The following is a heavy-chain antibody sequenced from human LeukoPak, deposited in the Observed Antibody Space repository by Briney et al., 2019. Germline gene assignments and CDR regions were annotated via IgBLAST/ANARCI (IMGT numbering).Heavy chain of an antibody. D-gene: IGHD3-22*01. CDR1: GGSISSYY. V-gene: IGHV4-59*08. CDR3: ARHWDSSXXXXYXXX. Sequence: PSETLSLTCTVSGGSISSYYWSWVRQPPGKGLEWIGYIYYSGSTYYNPSLKSRVTISVDTSKNQFSLKLSSVTAADTAVYYCARHWDSSXXXXYXXXWGQG. J-gene: IGHJ4*02. CDR2: IYYSGST.